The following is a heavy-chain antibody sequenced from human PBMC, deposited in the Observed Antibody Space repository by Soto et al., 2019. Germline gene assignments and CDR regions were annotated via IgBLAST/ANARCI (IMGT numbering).Heavy chain of an antibody. CDR3: ARYPRGYDILTGYYSDY. Sequence: PSETLSLTCTVSGGSISSGGYYWSWIRHHPGKGLEWIGYIYYSGSTYYNPSLKSRVTISVDTSKNQFSLKLSSVTAADTAVYYCARYPRGYDILTGYYSDYWGQGTLVTVSS. CDR2: IYYSGST. J-gene: IGHJ4*02. CDR1: GGSISSGGYY. V-gene: IGHV4-31*03. D-gene: IGHD3-9*01.